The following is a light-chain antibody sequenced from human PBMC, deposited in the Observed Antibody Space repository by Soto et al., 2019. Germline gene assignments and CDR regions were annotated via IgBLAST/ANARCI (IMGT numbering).Light chain of an antibody. CDR1: QSVSSSY. CDR2: GAS. J-gene: IGKJ1*01. CDR3: QQRGT. Sequence: EIVLTQSPGTLSLSPGERATLSCRASQSVSSSYLAWYQQKPGQAPRLLIYGASSRATGIPDRFSGSGSGTDFTLTISRLEPEDFAVYYCQQRGTLGQGTKVEIK. V-gene: IGKV3-20*01.